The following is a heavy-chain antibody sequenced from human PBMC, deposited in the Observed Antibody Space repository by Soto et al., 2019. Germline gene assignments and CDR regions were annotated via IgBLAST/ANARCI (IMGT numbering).Heavy chain of an antibody. V-gene: IGHV3-48*02. D-gene: IGHD3-22*01. J-gene: IGHJ4*02. Sequence: EVHLVESGGGLVQPGGSLRLSCAASGFIFSSYGMNWVRQAPGKGLEWVSFISSSSSTIYYAGSVKGRFTISRDNAKNSLYLQMNSLRDEDTAVYYCARDVGYYYNSSGYYRFDYWGQGTLVTVSS. CDR3: ARDVGYYYNSSGYYRFDY. CDR1: GFIFSSYG. CDR2: ISSSSSTI.